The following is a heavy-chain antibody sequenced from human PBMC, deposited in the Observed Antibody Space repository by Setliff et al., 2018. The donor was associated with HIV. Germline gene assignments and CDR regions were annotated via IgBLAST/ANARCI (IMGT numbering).Heavy chain of an antibody. D-gene: IGHD1-1*01. CDR3: ARDLRGTQSSDY. CDR1: GGSITGYY. Sequence: TLSLTCTVSGGSITGYYWSWIRQPPGKGLEWIGEINQSGSTHYNPSLKSRVTISVDTSKNQFSLKLRSVTAADTAVYYCARDLRGTQSSDYWGQGTLVTVSS. CDR2: INQSGST. J-gene: IGHJ4*02. V-gene: IGHV4-34*01.